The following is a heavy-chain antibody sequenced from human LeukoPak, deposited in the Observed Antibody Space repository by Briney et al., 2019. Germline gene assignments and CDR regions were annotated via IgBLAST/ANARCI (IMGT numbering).Heavy chain of an antibody. Sequence: SETLSLTCTVSGVSVRSGSYYWSWIRQPPGKGLEWIGYIYYSGSTNYNPSLKSRVTISVDTSNNQFSLKLSSVTAADTAVYYCARSGSKVMTAINFWGQGTLVTVSS. D-gene: IGHD2-21*02. CDR1: GVSVRSGSYY. CDR3: ARSGSKVMTAINF. V-gene: IGHV4-61*01. CDR2: IYYSGST. J-gene: IGHJ4*02.